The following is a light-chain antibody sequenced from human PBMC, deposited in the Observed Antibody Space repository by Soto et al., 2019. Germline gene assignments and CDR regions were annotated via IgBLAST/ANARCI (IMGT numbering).Light chain of an antibody. CDR3: QQYDNLPLT. CDR1: QDISNY. V-gene: IGKV1-33*01. Sequence: IQMTQSPSSLSASVGDRVTITFQASQDISNYLNWYQQKPGKAPKLLIYDASNLETGVPSRFSGSGSGTDFTFTISSLQPEDIATYYCQQYDNLPLTFGGGTNVDVK. CDR2: DAS. J-gene: IGKJ4*01.